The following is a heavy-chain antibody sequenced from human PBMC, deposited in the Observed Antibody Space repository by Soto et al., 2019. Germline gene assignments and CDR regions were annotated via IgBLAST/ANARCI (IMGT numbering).Heavy chain of an antibody. D-gene: IGHD3-22*01. V-gene: IGHV4-61*01. CDR3: ARDRMDYYDSSGGFDY. Sequence: QVQLQESGPGLVKPSETLSLTCTVSGGSVSSGSYYWSWIRQPPGKGLEWIGYIYYSGSTNYNPSLKSRVTISVDTSKNQFSLELSSVTAADTAVYYCARDRMDYYDSSGGFDYWGQGTLVTVSS. CDR2: IYYSGST. CDR1: GGSVSSGSYY. J-gene: IGHJ4*02.